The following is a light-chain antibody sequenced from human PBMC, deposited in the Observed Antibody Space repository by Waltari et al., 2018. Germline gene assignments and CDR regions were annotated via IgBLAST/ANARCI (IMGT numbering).Light chain of an antibody. J-gene: IGKJ1*01. CDR2: CAS. CDR3: HRHYSTLTWT. Sequence: DIVITESTDSLAGLLRESAPLNCKSSQGVLYSAKNKKCLAWYQQKPVQPPKLRFYCASTRESGVSDRFSGIGSVTDFTLTISSLQAGDVGVYYCHRHYSTLTWTFGQGTKVEIK. V-gene: IGKV4-1*01. CDR1: QGVLYSAKNKKC.